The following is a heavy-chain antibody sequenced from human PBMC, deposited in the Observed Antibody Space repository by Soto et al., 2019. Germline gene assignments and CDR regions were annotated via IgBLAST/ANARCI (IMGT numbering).Heavy chain of an antibody. Sequence: QVQLVQSGAEAKKPGASVKVSCKATGYTFTGFYMHWVRQAPGQGLEWMGWTVPNSGGASYAQKFQGRVTMTRDTSIRTVSMELRNLTSDDTAVYYCVRGFLYFTDGDWYLEHRGQGSLVTVSS. D-gene: IGHD2-8*01. CDR2: TVPNSGGA. CDR1: GYTFTGFY. J-gene: IGHJ4*02. CDR3: VRGFLYFTDGDWYLEH. V-gene: IGHV1-2*02.